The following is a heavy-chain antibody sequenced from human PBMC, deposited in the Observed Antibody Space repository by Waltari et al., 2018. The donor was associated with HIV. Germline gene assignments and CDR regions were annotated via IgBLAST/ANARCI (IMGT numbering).Heavy chain of an antibody. J-gene: IGHJ3*02. D-gene: IGHD2-8*01. CDR3: ARMGLMMYAIGAFDI. V-gene: IGHV3-7*01. CDR2: RKQDGSEK. CDR1: GFTFSLYW. Sequence: EVQLVESGGGLVQPGGSLRLSCAASGFTFSLYWMSWVRQAPGKGREWVANRKQDGSEKHYVDSVKGRFTISRDNAKKSLYLQMNSLRAEDTAVYYCARMGLMMYAIGAFDIWGQGTMVTVSS.